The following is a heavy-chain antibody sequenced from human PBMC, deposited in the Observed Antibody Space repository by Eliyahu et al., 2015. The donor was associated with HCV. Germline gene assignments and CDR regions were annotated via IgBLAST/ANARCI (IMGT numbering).Heavy chain of an antibody. V-gene: IGHV3-64D*06. J-gene: IGHJ2*01. CDR2: ISSNGGST. CDR1: GFPFXSYA. Sequence: EVQLVESGGGLVQPGGSLRLSCSASGFPFXSYAMHWVRQAPGKGLEYVSAISSNGGSTYYADSVKGRFTISRDNSKNTLYLQMSSLRAEDTAVYYCVKDRGVTRRDWYFDLWGRGTLVTVSS. CDR3: VKDRGVTRRDWYFDL. D-gene: IGHD2-21*02.